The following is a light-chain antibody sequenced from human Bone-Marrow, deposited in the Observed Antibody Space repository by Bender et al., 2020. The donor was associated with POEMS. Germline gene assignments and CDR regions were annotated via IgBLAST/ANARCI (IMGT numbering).Light chain of an antibody. CDR2: SSH. J-gene: IGLJ3*02. V-gene: IGLV1-44*01. CDR1: SSNIGAHA. CDR3: AVWDDSRNGWV. Sequence: QSVLTQPPSASGTPGQRVTIPCSGGSSNIGAHAVNWYQHLPGTAPKLLIYSSHRRPSEVPDRISGSRSGTSASLAISGLQSEVEADYYCAVWDDSRNGWVCGGGTKVTVL.